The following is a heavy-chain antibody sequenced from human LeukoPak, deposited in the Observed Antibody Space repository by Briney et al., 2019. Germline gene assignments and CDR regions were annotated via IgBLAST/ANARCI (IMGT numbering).Heavy chain of an antibody. V-gene: IGHV1-3*01. Sequence: APVKVSCKASGYTFTSYAMHWVRQAPGQRLEWMGWINAGNGNTKYSQKFQGRVTITRDTSASTAYMELSSLRSEDTAVYYCASPFGSPRPDYYYYGMDVWGKGTTVTVSS. D-gene: IGHD3-3*01. CDR2: INAGNGNT. J-gene: IGHJ6*04. CDR3: ASPFGSPRPDYYYYGMDV. CDR1: GYTFTSYA.